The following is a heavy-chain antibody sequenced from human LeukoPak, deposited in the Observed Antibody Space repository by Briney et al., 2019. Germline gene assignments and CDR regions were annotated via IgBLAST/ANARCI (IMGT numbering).Heavy chain of an antibody. V-gene: IGHV3-53*01. CDR2: LYSGGHT. Sequence: PGGSLRLSCAASGLNVSDSYMSWVRQAPGKGLEWVSVLYSGGHTYYAASVRGRFTISRDHSKNTLYLQMNSLRVDDTAIYYCARDGDGFDLWGQGTMVTVSS. CDR3: ARDGDGFDL. J-gene: IGHJ3*01. CDR1: GLNVSDSY.